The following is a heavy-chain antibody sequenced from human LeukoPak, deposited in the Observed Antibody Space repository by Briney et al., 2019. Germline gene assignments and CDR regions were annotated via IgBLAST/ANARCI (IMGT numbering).Heavy chain of an antibody. V-gene: IGHV3-7*01. CDR2: INEGGNSK. Sequence: GGSLRLSCAASGFTFDDYTMTWVRQAPGKGLEWVANINEGGNSKYYVDSVRGRFTISRDKTKDLLHLQVSSLRAEDTAVYYCARVGKNGWDFDHWGQGTLVTVSS. CDR3: ARVGKNGWDFDH. J-gene: IGHJ4*02. CDR1: GFTFDDYT. D-gene: IGHD6-19*01.